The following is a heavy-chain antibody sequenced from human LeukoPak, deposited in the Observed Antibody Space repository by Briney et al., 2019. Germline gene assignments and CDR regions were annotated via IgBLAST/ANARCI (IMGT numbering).Heavy chain of an antibody. CDR2: IDYSGST. J-gene: IGHJ4*02. V-gene: IGHV4-31*03. Sequence: SETLSLTCTVSGGSISRGGYCWRWIRQHPGKGLEWIGYIDYSGSTFYNPSLKSRLTMSIDTSKNQFSLKLRSVTAADTAVYYCAADTSGYRIFNYWGQGTLVTVSS. CDR3: AADTSGYRIFNY. D-gene: IGHD3-22*01. CDR1: GGSISRGGYC.